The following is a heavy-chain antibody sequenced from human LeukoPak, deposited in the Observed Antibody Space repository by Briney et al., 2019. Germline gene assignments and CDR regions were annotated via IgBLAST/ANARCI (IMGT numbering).Heavy chain of an antibody. J-gene: IGHJ4*02. V-gene: IGHV5-51*01. D-gene: IGHD2-21*02. CDR3: ARRYCRVGDCNYFDY. CDR1: GYSFITYW. Sequence: GESLQISCKGSGYSFITYWIGCVRHLPGKNLVWMGIFYPGDSDTRYSPSFQGQVTTSADKSISTAYLQWSSLRASDTAMYDCARRYCRVGDCNYFDYWGQGTLVTVSS. CDR2: FYPGDSDT.